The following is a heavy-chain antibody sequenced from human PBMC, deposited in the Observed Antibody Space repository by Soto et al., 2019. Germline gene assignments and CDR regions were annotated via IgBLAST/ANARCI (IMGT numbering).Heavy chain of an antibody. J-gene: IGHJ5*02. V-gene: IGHV1-2*02. D-gene: IGHD6-19*01. CDR3: AKASIAVAGVIVSWFDP. CDR2: INPNSGGT. CDR1: GYTFTGYY. Sequence: ASVKVSCKASGYTFTGYYMHWVRQAPGQGLEWMGWINPNSGGTNYAQKFQGRVTMTRDTSINTAYMELSRLRSDDTAVYYCAKASIAVAGVIVSWFDPWGQGTLVTVSS.